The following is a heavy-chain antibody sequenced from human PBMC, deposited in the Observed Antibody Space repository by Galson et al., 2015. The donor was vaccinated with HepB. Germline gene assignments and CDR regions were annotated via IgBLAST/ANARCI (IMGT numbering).Heavy chain of an antibody. CDR1: GYTFTGYY. J-gene: IGHJ6*03. D-gene: IGHD3-10*01. CDR3: ARSGSPHYYYYMDV. CDR2: INPNSGGT. V-gene: IGHV1-2*06. Sequence: SVKVSCKASGYTFTGYYMHWVRQAPGQGLEWMGRINPNSGGTNYAQKFQGRVTMTRDTSISTAYMELSRLRSDDTAVYYCARSGSPHYYYYMDVWGKGTTVTVSS.